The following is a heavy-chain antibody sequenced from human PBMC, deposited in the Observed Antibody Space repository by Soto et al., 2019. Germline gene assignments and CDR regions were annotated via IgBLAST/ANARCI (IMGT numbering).Heavy chain of an antibody. CDR3: ERGPGVEQDIEYSSLGYFDY. CDR1: GGTFSSYA. CDR2: IIPIFGTA. Sequence: QVQLVQSGAEVKKPGSSVKVSCKASGGTFSSYAISWVRQAPGQGLEWMGGIIPIFGTANYAQKFQGRVTITADKSTSPAYMELSSLRSEDTAVYYCERGPGVEQDIEYSSLGYFDYWGQGTLVTVSS. D-gene: IGHD6-6*01. V-gene: IGHV1-69*06. J-gene: IGHJ4*02.